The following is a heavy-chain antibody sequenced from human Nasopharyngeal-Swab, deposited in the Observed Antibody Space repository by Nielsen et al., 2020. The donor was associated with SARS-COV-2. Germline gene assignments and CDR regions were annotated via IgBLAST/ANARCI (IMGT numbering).Heavy chain of an antibody. J-gene: IGHJ6*02. D-gene: IGHD5-24*01. CDR1: GFTFSSYA. CDR2: ISYDGSNK. Sequence: EGSLRLSCAASGFTFSSYAMHWVRQAPVKGLEWVAVISYDGSNKYYADSVKGRFTISRDNSKNTLYLQMNSLRAEDTAVYYCARGETRRDGYKNLYYYYYGMDVWGQGTTVTVSS. V-gene: IGHV3-30*04. CDR3: ARGETRRDGYKNLYYYYYGMDV.